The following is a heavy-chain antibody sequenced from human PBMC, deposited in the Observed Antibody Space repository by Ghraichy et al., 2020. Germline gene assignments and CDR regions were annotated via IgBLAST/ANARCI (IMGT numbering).Heavy chain of an antibody. D-gene: IGHD4-23*01. CDR1: GLTFRTYA. J-gene: IGHJ4*02. CDR2: ISGSGTST. Sequence: LSLTCAASGLTFRTYAMSWVRQAPGKGLEWVSAISGSGTSTYYADSVKGRFTISRDNPKNTLYLQMNSLRAEDTAIYYCAKGGWGYGGKAYFDYWGQGTLVTVSS. V-gene: IGHV3-23*01. CDR3: AKGGWGYGGKAYFDY.